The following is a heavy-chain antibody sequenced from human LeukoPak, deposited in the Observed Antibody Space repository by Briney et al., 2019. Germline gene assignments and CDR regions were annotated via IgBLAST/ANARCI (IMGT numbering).Heavy chain of an antibody. V-gene: IGHV4-4*07. J-gene: IGHJ4*02. CDR1: DGSISIYY. Sequence: SETLSLTCTVSDGSISIYYWSWLRQPAVKGLEWIGRIYTSGSTNYNPSLKSRVTMSVDMSKNQFSLKLNSVTAADTAVYYCAAWEYGDRLFDYWGQGTLVTVSS. CDR2: IYTSGST. D-gene: IGHD4-17*01. CDR3: AAWEYGDRLFDY.